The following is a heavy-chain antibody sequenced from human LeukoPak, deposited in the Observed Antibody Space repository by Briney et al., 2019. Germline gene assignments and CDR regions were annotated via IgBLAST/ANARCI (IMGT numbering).Heavy chain of an antibody. J-gene: IGHJ6*03. CDR3: ARGVGVVVVPAAMEYDYYYYYMDV. V-gene: IGHV1-18*01. D-gene: IGHD2-2*01. Sequence: ASVKVSCKASGYTFTSYGLSWVRQAPGQGLEWMGWISAYNGNTNYAQKLQGRVTMTTDTSTSTAYMELRSLRADDTAVYYCARGVGVVVVPAAMEYDYYYYYMDVWGKGTTVTVSS. CDR1: GYTFTSYG. CDR2: ISAYNGNT.